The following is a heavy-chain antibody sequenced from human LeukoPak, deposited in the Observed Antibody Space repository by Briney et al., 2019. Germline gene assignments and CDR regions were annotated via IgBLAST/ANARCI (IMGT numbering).Heavy chain of an antibody. CDR3: ARTITIHAFDI. D-gene: IGHD3-10*01. CDR1: GGSISSYY. CDR2: IYYSGST. J-gene: IGHJ3*02. Sequence: PSETLSLTCAVSGGSISSYYWSWIRQPPGEGLEWIGYIYYSGSTNYNPSLKSRVTISVDTSKNQFSLKLSSVTAADTAVYYCARTITIHAFDIWGQGTMVTVSS. V-gene: IGHV4-59*08.